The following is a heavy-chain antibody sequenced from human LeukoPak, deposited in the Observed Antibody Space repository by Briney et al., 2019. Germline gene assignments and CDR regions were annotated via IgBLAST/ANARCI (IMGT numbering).Heavy chain of an antibody. J-gene: IGHJ4*02. CDR2: ISYDGSNK. V-gene: IGHV3-30-3*01. Sequence: PGGSLRLSCAASGLTFSSYAMHWVRQAPGKGLEWVAVISYDGSNKYYADSVKGRFTISRDNSKNTLYLQMNSLRAEDTAVYYCAKGKRYDSSSFFPPALDYWGQGTLVTVSS. CDR3: AKGKRYDSSSFFPPALDY. CDR1: GLTFSSYA. D-gene: IGHD6-6*01.